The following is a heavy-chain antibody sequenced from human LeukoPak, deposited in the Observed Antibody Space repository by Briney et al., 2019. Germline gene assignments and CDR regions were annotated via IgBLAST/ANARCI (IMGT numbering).Heavy chain of an antibody. CDR2: INTDGSST. J-gene: IGHJ3*02. CDR1: GFTFSSYW. V-gene: IGHV3-74*01. D-gene: IGHD6-13*01. CDR3: AKDRGRAEYTSTWYIFDAFDI. Sequence: GGSLRLSCAASGFTFSSYWMHWVRQAPGKGLVWVSRINTDGSSTSYADSVKGRFTISRDNSKNTLYLQMNSLRAEDTAVYYCAKDRGRAEYTSTWYIFDAFDIWGQGTMVTVSS.